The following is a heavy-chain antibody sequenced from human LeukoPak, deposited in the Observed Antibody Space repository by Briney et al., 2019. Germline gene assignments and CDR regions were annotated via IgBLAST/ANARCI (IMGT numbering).Heavy chain of an antibody. CDR1: GFTFSSYA. CDR2: ISYDGSNK. Sequence: PGGSLRLSCAASGFTFSSYAMSWVRQAPGKGLEWVAVISYDGSNKYYADSVKGRFTISRDNSKNTLYLQMNSLRAEDTAVYYCAKDKSTGEYYYYYGMDVWGQGTTVTVSS. D-gene: IGHD2/OR15-2a*01. V-gene: IGHV3-30*18. J-gene: IGHJ6*02. CDR3: AKDKSTGEYYYYYGMDV.